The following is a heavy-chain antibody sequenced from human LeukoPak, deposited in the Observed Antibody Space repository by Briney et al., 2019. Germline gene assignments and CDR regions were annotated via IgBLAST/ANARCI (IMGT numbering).Heavy chain of an antibody. CDR3: AKLATSDTGETY. Sequence: ASVKVSCKASGYTFTINHIHWVRQAPGQGLEWMRVINPSGDSITYAQNFQGRVTMTRDTSTSTVYMELRSLRSEDTAIYYCAKLATSDTGETYWGQGTLVTVSS. J-gene: IGHJ4*02. D-gene: IGHD3-16*01. CDR1: GYTFTINH. V-gene: IGHV1-46*01. CDR2: INPSGDSI.